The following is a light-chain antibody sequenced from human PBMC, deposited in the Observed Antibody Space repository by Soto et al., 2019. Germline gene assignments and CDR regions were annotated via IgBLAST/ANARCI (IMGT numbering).Light chain of an antibody. CDR3: QSYDRSLSVLYV. CDR2: GNS. J-gene: IGLJ1*01. Sequence: QLVLTQPPSVSGAPGQRVTISCTGSSSNIGAGYDVHWYQQLPGTAPKLLIYGNSNRPSGVPDRFSGSKSGTTASLAITGVQAEDEADYYSQSYDRSLSVLYVFGTGTKVTVL. V-gene: IGLV1-40*01. CDR1: SSNIGAGYD.